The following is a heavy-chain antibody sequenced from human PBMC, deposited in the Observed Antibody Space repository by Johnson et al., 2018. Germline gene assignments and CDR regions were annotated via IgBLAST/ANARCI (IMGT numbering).Heavy chain of an antibody. CDR1: GFTFSSYA. V-gene: IGHV3-30-3*01. CDR3: ARDLMVYAMKAFDI. J-gene: IGHJ3*02. D-gene: IGHD2-8*01. Sequence: VQLVETGGGVVQPGRSLRLSCAASGFTFSSYAMHWVRQAPGKGLEWLAIISEDGTKIYYADSVKGRFTISRDNSKNTLSLQMNSLRPVDTAVYYCARDLMVYAMKAFDIWGQGTMVTVSS. CDR2: ISEDGTKI.